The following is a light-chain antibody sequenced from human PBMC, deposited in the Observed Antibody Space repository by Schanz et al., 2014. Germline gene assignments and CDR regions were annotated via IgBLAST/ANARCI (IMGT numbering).Light chain of an antibody. V-gene: IGLV2-14*03. CDR1: SSDVGGYKY. CDR3: SSYTSSSTEV. CDR2: DVT. J-gene: IGLJ2*01. Sequence: QSALTQPASVSGSPGQSITISCTGTSSDVGGYKYVSWYQQHPGKAPKLIIFDVTSRPSGVSNRFSGSKSGNTASLTISGLQAEDEADYYCSSYTSSSTEVFGGGTKLTVL.